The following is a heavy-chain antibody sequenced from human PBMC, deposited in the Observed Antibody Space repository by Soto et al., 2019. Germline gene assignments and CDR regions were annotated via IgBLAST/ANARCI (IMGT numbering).Heavy chain of an antibody. CDR1: GYSFTSYW. Sequence: PGESLKISCKGSGYSFTSYWISWVRQMPGKGLEWMGRIDPSDSYTNYSPSFQGHVTISADKSISTAYLQWSSLKASDTAMYYCARWDCSGGSCQPPYYYYGMDVWGQGTTVTVSS. CDR2: IDPSDSYT. CDR3: ARWDCSGGSCQPPYYYYGMDV. J-gene: IGHJ6*02. V-gene: IGHV5-10-1*01. D-gene: IGHD2-15*01.